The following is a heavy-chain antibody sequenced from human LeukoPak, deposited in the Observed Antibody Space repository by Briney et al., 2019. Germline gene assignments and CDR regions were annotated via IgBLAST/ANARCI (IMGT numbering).Heavy chain of an antibody. CDR3: ASMGGYSYGFGYYYYMDV. J-gene: IGHJ6*03. CDR1: GFTFSSYW. Sequence: GGSLRLSCAASGFTFSSYWMSWVRQAPGKGLEWVANIKQDGSEKYYVDSVKGRFTISRDNAKNSLYLQMNSLRAEDTAVYYCASMGGYSYGFGYYYYMDVWGKGTTVTVSS. V-gene: IGHV3-7*01. D-gene: IGHD5-18*01. CDR2: IKQDGSEK.